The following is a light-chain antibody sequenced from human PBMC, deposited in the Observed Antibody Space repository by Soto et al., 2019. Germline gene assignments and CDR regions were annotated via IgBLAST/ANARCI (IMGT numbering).Light chain of an antibody. CDR3: QKCNNFPIT. J-gene: IGKJ5*01. CDR1: QDISNW. CDR2: TAS. V-gene: IGKV1-12*01. Sequence: DIQMTQSSSSVSASVGDRVTITCLASQDISNWLAWDQQKPGKAPQLLIYTASTFQSRVPSRFIGSGSGTDFTLTISSLQTEDFATYYCQKCNNFPITFGQRTRLEIK.